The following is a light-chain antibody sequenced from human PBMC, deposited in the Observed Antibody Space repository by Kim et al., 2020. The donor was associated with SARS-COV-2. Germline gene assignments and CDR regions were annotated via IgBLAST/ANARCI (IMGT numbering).Light chain of an antibody. V-gene: IGKV1-39*01. Sequence: YASVGDRVTITCRASQSIGSQLNWYQQREGKAPKIMIFFASSLQSGVPSMFSGSGSGTDFTLTISSLLPEDYATYYCQQSFIFPYTFGQGTKLEI. CDR3: QQSFIFPYT. CDR1: QSIGSQ. CDR2: FAS. J-gene: IGKJ2*01.